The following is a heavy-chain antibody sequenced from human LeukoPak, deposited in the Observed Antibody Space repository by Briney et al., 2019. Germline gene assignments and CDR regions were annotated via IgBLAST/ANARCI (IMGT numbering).Heavy chain of an antibody. V-gene: IGHV1-69*01. CDR1: GGTFSSYA. CDR3: ARGIAGGYYQGDYFQH. Sequence: SVKVSCKASGGTFSSYAISWVRQAPGQGLEWMGGIIPIFGTANYAQKFQGRVTITADESTSTAYMELSSLRSEDTAVYYCARGIAGGYYQGDYFQHWGQGTLVTVSS. J-gene: IGHJ1*01. D-gene: IGHD3-22*01. CDR2: IIPIFGTA.